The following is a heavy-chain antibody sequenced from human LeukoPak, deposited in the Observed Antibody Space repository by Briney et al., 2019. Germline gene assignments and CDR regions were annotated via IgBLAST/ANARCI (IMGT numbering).Heavy chain of an antibody. CDR1: GGTFSSYA. J-gene: IGHJ5*02. D-gene: IGHD1-26*01. CDR2: IIPIFGTA. Sequence: ASVKVSCKASGGTFSSYAISWVRRAPGQGLEWMGGIIPIFGTANYAQKFQGRVTITADESTSTAYMELSSLRSEDTAVYYCAREVGATQSPNIWFDPWGQGTLVTVSS. CDR3: AREVGATQSPNIWFDP. V-gene: IGHV1-69*13.